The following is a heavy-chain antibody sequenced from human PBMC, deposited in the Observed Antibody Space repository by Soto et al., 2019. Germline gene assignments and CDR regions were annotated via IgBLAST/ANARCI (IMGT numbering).Heavy chain of an antibody. Sequence: SETLSLTCTVSGGSISSYYWSWIRQPPGKGLERIGYIYYSGSTNYNPSLKSRVTISVDTSKNQFSLKLSSVTAADTAVYYCATEFGGYFDYWGQGTLVTVSS. D-gene: IGHD3-16*01. CDR2: IYYSGST. V-gene: IGHV4-59*01. CDR1: GGSISSYY. J-gene: IGHJ4*02. CDR3: ATEFGGYFDY.